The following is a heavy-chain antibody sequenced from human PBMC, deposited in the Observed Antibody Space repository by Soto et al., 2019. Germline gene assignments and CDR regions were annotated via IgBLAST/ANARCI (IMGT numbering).Heavy chain of an antibody. V-gene: IGHV3-7*01. CDR3: ARGRDYLGGDFDY. CDR1: GFTLSSYW. D-gene: IGHD3-16*01. CDR2: TKPDGSEK. Sequence: GGSLRLSCAASGFTLSSYWMSWVRQAPGKGLEWVANTKPDGSEKYYVDSVRGRFTISRDNSKNTLYLQMNSLRAEDTAVYYCARGRDYLGGDFDYWGQGTLVTVSS. J-gene: IGHJ4*02.